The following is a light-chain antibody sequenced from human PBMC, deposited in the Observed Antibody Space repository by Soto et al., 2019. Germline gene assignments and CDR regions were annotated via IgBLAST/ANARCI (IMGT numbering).Light chain of an antibody. V-gene: IGKV1-39*01. Sequence: DIQMTQSPSSLSASIGDRVTITCRASQTISTYLNWFQEQPGKAPKLLIHAASSLQSGVPSRFSGSGSGTDFTLTISSLQPEDFATYFCQQCYYTPYNFGQGTKLEIK. CDR2: AAS. CDR3: QQCYYTPYN. CDR1: QTISTY. J-gene: IGKJ2*01.